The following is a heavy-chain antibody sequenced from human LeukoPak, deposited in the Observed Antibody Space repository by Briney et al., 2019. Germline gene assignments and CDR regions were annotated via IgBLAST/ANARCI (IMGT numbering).Heavy chain of an antibody. CDR2: MNPNSGNT. J-gene: IGHJ4*02. CDR1: GYTFTSYD. Sequence: ASVKVSCKASGYTFTSYDINWVRQATGHGLDWMGWMNPNSGNTGYAQKFQGRVTMTRNTSISTAYMELSSLRSEDTAVYYCARGRGYDILTGDDYWGQGTLVTVSS. D-gene: IGHD3-9*01. V-gene: IGHV1-8*01. CDR3: ARGRGYDILTGDDY.